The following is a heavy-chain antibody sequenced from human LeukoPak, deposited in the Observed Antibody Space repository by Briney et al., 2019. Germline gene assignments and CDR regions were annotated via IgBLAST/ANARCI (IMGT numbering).Heavy chain of an antibody. V-gene: IGHV1-8*01. CDR1: GYTFTNYD. CDR3: ARAGYDYVWGTGDYYYYMDV. J-gene: IGHJ6*03. Sequence: ASVKVSCKASGYTFTNYDINWVRQATGQGLEWMGWVNPDSGNTGYAQKIQGRVTMTRDTSISTAYMELSRLRSDDTAVYYCARAGYDYVWGTGDYYYYMDVWGKGTTVTVSS. D-gene: IGHD3-16*01. CDR2: VNPDSGNT.